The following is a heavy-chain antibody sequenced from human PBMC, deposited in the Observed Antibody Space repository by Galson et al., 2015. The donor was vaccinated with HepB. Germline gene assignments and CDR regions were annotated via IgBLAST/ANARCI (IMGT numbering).Heavy chain of an antibody. Sequence: SLRLSCAASGFTFGSYAMGWVRQAPGEGLEWVANINQEGSEKFYVDSVKGRFTISRDNAKNSLFLQMYNLRAEDTAIYYCARVGYCTTTSCYNDYWGQGTLVTVSS. CDR2: INQEGSEK. J-gene: IGHJ4*02. D-gene: IGHD2-2*02. V-gene: IGHV3-7*03. CDR3: ARVGYCTTTSCYNDY. CDR1: GFTFGSYA.